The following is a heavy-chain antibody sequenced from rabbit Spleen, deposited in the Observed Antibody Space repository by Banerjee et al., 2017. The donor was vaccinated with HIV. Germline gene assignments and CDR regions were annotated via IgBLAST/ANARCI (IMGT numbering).Heavy chain of an antibody. V-gene: IGHV1S40*01. CDR1: GVSFSSSSY. D-gene: IGHD2-1*01. CDR3: VRRGDSYDDYGGYFNL. CDR2: IDTGSSGFT. J-gene: IGHJ4*01. Sequence: QSLEESGGDLVKPGASLTLTCTASGVSFSSSSYMCWVRQAPGKGLEWIACIDTGSSGFTYFATWAKGRFTCSKTSSTTVTLQMTRLTAADTATYFCVRRGDSYDDYGGYFNLWGQGTLVTVS.